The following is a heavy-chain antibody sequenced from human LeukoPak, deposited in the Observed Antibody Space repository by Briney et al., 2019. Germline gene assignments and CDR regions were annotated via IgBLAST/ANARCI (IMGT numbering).Heavy chain of an antibody. CDR2: ISVSGTST. J-gene: IGHJ3*02. D-gene: IGHD1-26*01. Sequence: GGSLRLSCAASGFTFSSYAMSWVRQAPGKGLEWVSGISVSGTSTSNADSVKGRFTISRDNAKNSLYLQMNSLRAEDTALYYCAKLGSGSPRDAFDIWGQGTMVTVSS. CDR3: AKLGSGSPRDAFDI. CDR1: GFTFSSYA. V-gene: IGHV3-23*01.